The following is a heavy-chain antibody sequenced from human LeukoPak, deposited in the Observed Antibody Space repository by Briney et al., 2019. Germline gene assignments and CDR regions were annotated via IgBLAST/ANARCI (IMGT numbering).Heavy chain of an antibody. CDR3: ARIVLRFLEWLPPYYYYYYMDV. Sequence: SETLSLTCAVYGGSFSGYYWSWIRQPPGKGLEWIGEINHSGSTKYNPSLKSRVTISVDTSKNQFSLKLSSVTAADTAVYYCARIVLRFLEWLPPYYYYYYMDVWGKGTTVTVSS. J-gene: IGHJ6*03. V-gene: IGHV4-34*01. CDR1: GGSFSGYY. D-gene: IGHD3-3*01. CDR2: INHSGST.